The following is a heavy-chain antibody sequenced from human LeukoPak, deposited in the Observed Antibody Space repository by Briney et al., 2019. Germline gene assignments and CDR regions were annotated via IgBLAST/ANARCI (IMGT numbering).Heavy chain of an antibody. CDR1: GFTFSNAW. CDR3: ARRERLGYSYGRGTLDI. J-gene: IGHJ3*02. Sequence: GGSLRLSCAASGFTFSNAWMSWVRQAPGKGLEWVGRIKSKTDGGTTDYAAPVKGRFTISRDNSRNTLYLQMNSLRVEDTAVYYCARRERLGYSYGRGTLDIWGQGTMVTVSS. CDR2: IKSKTDGGTT. V-gene: IGHV3-15*01. D-gene: IGHD5-18*01.